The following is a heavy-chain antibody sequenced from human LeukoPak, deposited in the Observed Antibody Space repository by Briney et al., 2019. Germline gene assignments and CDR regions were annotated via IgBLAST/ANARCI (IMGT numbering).Heavy chain of an antibody. CDR2: IYYSGST. V-gene: IGHV4-39*07. CDR3: ATSHGDAFDI. J-gene: IGHJ3*02. Sequence: LEWIGSIYYSGSTYYNPSLKSRVTIPVDRSKNQFSLKLSSVTAADTAVYYCATSHGDAFDIWGQGTMVTVSS.